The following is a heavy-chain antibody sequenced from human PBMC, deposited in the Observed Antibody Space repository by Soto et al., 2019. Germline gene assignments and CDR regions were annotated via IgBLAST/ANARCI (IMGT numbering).Heavy chain of an antibody. CDR1: GFTFSSYG. D-gene: IGHD3-3*01. CDR2: ISYDGSNK. V-gene: IGHV3-30*18. Sequence: QVQLVESGAGVVQPGRSLRLSCAASGFTFSSYGMHWVRQAPGKGLEWVAVISYDGSNKNYADSVKGRFTISRDNSKNTQYLQMNSLRAEDTAVYYCAKEVWSGPMDVWGQGTTVTVSS. CDR3: AKEVWSGPMDV. J-gene: IGHJ6*02.